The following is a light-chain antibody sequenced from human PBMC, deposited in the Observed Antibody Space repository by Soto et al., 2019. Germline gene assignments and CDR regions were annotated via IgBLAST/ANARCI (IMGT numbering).Light chain of an antibody. Sequence: DIQMTQNPGTLSSYVCDIVTITCRASQTIFSWLAWYQQKPGTPPKLLIYKASTLQSGVPSRFSGSGSGTEFTLTISSLQPDDIATYYCQQYNSYSRTFGQGTKVDIK. CDR3: QQYNSYSRT. J-gene: IGKJ1*01. CDR1: QTIFSW. V-gene: IGKV1-5*03. CDR2: KAS.